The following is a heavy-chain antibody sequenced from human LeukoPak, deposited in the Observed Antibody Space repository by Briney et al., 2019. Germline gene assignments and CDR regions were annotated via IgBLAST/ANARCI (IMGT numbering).Heavy chain of an antibody. CDR2: IIPIFGTA. Sequence: GASVKVSCKASGYTFTSYDISWVRQAPGQGLEWMGGIIPIFGTANYAQKFQGRVTITADESTSTAYMELGSLRSEDTAVYYCASSGIAVAGSVDYWGQGTLVTVSS. V-gene: IGHV1-69*13. J-gene: IGHJ4*02. CDR3: ASSGIAVAGSVDY. D-gene: IGHD6-19*01. CDR1: GYTFTSYD.